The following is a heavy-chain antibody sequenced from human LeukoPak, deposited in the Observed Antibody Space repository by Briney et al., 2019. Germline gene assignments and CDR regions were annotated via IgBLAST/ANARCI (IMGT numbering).Heavy chain of an antibody. CDR3: ARAKREMAAAFDY. CDR2: ISSSGSNI. D-gene: IGHD5-24*01. Sequence: GGSLRLSCAASGFTFSNSEMNWVRQAPGKGLEWVSYISSSGSNIYYADSVKGRFTISRDNAKNSLYLQMNSLRAEDTAVYYCARAKREMAAAFDYWGQGTLVTVSS. V-gene: IGHV3-48*03. J-gene: IGHJ4*02. CDR1: GFTFSNSE.